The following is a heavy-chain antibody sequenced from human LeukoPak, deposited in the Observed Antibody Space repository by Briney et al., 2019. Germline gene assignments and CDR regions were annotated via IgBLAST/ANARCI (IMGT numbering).Heavy chain of an antibody. CDR2: IYYSGST. CDR3: ARHLGDSGGDFHY. D-gene: IGHD3-10*01. V-gene: IGHV4-38-2*02. CDR1: GYSISSGYY. Sequence: PSETLSLTCTVSGYSISSGYYWGWIRQPPGKGLEWIGSIYYSGSTYYNPPLKSRVTISVDTSKDQFSLKLSSVTAADTAVYYCARHLGDSGGDFHYWGQGTLVTVSS. J-gene: IGHJ4*02.